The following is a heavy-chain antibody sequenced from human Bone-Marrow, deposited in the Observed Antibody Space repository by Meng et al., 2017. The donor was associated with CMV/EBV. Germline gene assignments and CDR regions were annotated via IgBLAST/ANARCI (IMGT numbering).Heavy chain of an antibody. J-gene: IGHJ3*02. Sequence: GGSLKISCAASGFTFSSYGMHWVRQAPGKGLEWVAVIWYDGSNKYYADSVKGRFTISRDNSKNTLYLQMNSLRAEDTAVYYCAKDSVTMVPSYAFDIWGQGTMVTVSS. V-gene: IGHV3-33*06. CDR1: GFTFSSYG. CDR2: IWYDGSNK. D-gene: IGHD3-10*01. CDR3: AKDSVTMVPSYAFDI.